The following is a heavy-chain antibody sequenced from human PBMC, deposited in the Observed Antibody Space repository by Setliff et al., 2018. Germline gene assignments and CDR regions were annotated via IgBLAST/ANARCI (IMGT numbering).Heavy chain of an antibody. CDR2: IWNDGSNK. J-gene: IGHJ6*02. D-gene: IGHD2-21*02. CDR3: ARNWATAQHYYYGMDV. V-gene: IGHV3-33*01. CDR1: GFTFSNYG. Sequence: SCKASGFTFSNYGIHWVRQAPGKGLEWVALIWNDGSNKFYGDSVKGRFTISRDNSKNTLYLQMDTLRAEDTAVYYCARNWATAQHYYYGMDVWGQGTTVTVSS.